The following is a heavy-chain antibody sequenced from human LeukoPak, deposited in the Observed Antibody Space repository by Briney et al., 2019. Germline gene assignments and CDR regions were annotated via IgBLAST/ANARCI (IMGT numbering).Heavy chain of an antibody. D-gene: IGHD1-1*01. CDR2: ISDNDGST. CDR1: GFTFNNYA. V-gene: IGHV3-23*01. CDR3: VRHDSYIPF. J-gene: IGHJ1*01. Sequence: GGSLTLSCAASGFTFNNYAMSWVRQTPGKGLEWVSGISDNDGSTYYTDSVKGRFTISRDNAKDTVNLQMNNLRAADTAFYFCVRHDSYIPFWGQGSLVTVSS.